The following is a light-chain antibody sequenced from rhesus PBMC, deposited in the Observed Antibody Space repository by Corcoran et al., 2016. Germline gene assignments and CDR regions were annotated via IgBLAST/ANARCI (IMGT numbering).Light chain of an antibody. CDR2: EGS. V-gene: IGLV2-32*02. J-gene: IGLJ1*01. Sequence: QAALTQPRSVSGSPGQSVTISCTGTSSDIGNYNYVSWYQQHPVTAPKVIIYEGSKRPSGVSDRFSGSKSGNTASLTFSGLQAEYEAVYYSSSYAGCDTYIFGTGTWLSVL. CDR1: SSDIGNYNY. CDR3: SSYAGCDTYI.